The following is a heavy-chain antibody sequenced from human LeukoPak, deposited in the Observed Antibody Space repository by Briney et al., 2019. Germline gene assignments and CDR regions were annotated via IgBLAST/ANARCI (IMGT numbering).Heavy chain of an antibody. V-gene: IGHV1-46*01. D-gene: IGHD1-26*01. Sequence: GASVKVSCKASGYTFTNYYLHWVRQAPGQGLEWMGVINPSGGNTDYAQRFQGRVTMTRDTSISTAYMELISLRSEDTAVYYCARVWGAIDYWGQGTLVTVSS. J-gene: IGHJ4*02. CDR3: ARVWGAIDY. CDR1: GYTFTNYY. CDR2: INPSGGNT.